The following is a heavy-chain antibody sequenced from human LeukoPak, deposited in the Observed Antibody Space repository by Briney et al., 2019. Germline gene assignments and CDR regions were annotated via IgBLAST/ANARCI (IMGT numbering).Heavy chain of an antibody. V-gene: IGHV3-74*01. J-gene: IGHJ4*02. CDR2: INSDGSST. CDR3: ARVGSFWSGYYVN. CDR1: GYTFSSYW. D-gene: IGHD3-3*01. Sequence: GGSLRLSCAASGYTFSSYWMHWVRQAPGQGLVWVSRINSDGSSTSYADSVKGRFTISRDNAKNTLYLQMNSLRAEDTAVYYCARVGSFWSGYYVNWGQGTLVTVSS.